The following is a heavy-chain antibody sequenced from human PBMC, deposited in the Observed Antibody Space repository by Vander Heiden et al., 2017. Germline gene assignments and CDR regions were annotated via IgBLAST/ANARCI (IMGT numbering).Heavy chain of an antibody. Sequence: QLQLQESGSGLVTPSQTLSLTCAVSGGSISSGRYSWSWIRQPPGKGLDGIGYIHHSGSTYYNSGSTYYNPSLKSRVTISVDRSKNQFSLKLSSVTAADTAVYYCARVTGDAFDIWGQGTMVTVSS. CDR2: IHHSGSTYYNSGST. J-gene: IGHJ3*02. CDR3: ARVTGDAFDI. CDR1: GGSISSGRYS. V-gene: IGHV4-30-2*01. D-gene: IGHD3-9*01.